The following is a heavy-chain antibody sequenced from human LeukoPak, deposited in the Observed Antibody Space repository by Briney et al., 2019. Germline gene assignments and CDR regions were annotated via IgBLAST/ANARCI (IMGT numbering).Heavy chain of an antibody. J-gene: IGHJ6*03. D-gene: IGHD5-12*01. V-gene: IGHV1-8*01. CDR2: MNHNSGNT. CDR1: GYTFTSYD. CDR3: ARSKRIVATRWGMGV. Sequence: ASVKVSCKASGYTFTSYDINWVRQATGQGLEWMGWMNHNSGNTGYAQKFQGRVTMTRNTSISTAYMELSSLRSEDTAVYYCARSKRIVATRWGMGVWGKGTTVTVSS.